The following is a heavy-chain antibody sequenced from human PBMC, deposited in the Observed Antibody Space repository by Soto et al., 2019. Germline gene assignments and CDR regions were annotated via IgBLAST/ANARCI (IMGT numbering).Heavy chain of an antibody. CDR2: ISHSGST. Sequence: PCGSLSLTCVASGNTFGSRARSCVRRAPGEQGLEWIGQISHSGSTNYTPSLTSRVTISVDKSKNHFSLKLTSVTAADTAVYYCAARHGRTRPWPDRRFADWGQ. J-gene: IGHJ1*01. V-gene: IGHV4-4*02. D-gene: IGHD6-6*01. CDR1: GNTFGSRAR. CDR3: AARHGRTRPWPDRRFAD.